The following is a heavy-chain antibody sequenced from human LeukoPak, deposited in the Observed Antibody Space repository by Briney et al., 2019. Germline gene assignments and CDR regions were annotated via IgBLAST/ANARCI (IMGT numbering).Heavy chain of an antibody. J-gene: IGHJ4*02. CDR1: GYTFTSYG. CDR3: AREGGASAFDY. V-gene: IGHV1-18*01. CDR2: ISAYNGNT. Sequence: ASVKVSFKASGYTFTSYGISWVRQAPGQGLGWRGGISAYNGNTNYAQKLQGRVSMTTYTSTSTAYMELSSLRSEDTAVYYCAREGGASAFDYWGQGTLVTVSS.